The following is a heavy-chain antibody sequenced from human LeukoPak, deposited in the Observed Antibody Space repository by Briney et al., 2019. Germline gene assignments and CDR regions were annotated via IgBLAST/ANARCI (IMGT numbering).Heavy chain of an antibody. V-gene: IGHV3-48*03. CDR3: ARARWYSFDY. J-gene: IGHJ4*02. D-gene: IGHD5-24*01. Sequence: PGGSLRLSCAASGFTFSSYEMNWVRQAPGKGLEWVSYISSSGSTIHYADSVKGRFTISRDNAKNSLYLQVNSLRAEDTAVYYCARARWYSFDYWGQGTLVTVSS. CDR1: GFTFSSYE. CDR2: ISSSGSTI.